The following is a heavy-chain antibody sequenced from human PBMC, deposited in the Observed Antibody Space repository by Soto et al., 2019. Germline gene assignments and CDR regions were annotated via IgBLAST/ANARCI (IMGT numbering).Heavy chain of an antibody. D-gene: IGHD3-10*01. Sequence: SPSRGLEWLGRTYYRSQWHYDYAVSVTGRMTIDPDTSRNQFSLQLNSVTPEDTAVHYCARVCHRGRGPASWGQGSPVTVSS. J-gene: IGHJ5*02. V-gene: IGHV6-1*01. CDR2: TYYRSQWHY. CDR3: ARVCHRGRGPAS.